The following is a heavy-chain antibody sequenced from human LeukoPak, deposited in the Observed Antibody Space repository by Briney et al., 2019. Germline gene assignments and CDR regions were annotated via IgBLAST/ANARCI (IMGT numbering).Heavy chain of an antibody. Sequence: PGGSLRLSCAASGFTVSSNYMSWVRQAPGKGLEWVSVIYSGGSTYYADSVKGRFTISRDNSKNTLYLQMNSLRAEDTAVYYCAKCSGGSCYLPFDSWGQGTLVTVSS. J-gene: IGHJ4*02. CDR3: AKCSGGSCYLPFDS. CDR1: GFTVSSNY. D-gene: IGHD2-15*01. V-gene: IGHV3-53*01. CDR2: IYSGGST.